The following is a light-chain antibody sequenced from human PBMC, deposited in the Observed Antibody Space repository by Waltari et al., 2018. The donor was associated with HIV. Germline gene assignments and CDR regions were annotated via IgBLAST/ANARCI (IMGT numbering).Light chain of an antibody. V-gene: IGLV3-9*01. CDR1: SIGTKD. Sequence: SYELTQPLSVSVALGQTAKITCGGRSIGTKDVHWYRQKPGQAPELVIFNDSKRPSGIPGRFLGPKSTNTATLTSTGAQVGDEADYYCQVWVNSVVFGGGTMLTVL. J-gene: IGLJ3*02. CDR2: NDS. CDR3: QVWVNSVV.